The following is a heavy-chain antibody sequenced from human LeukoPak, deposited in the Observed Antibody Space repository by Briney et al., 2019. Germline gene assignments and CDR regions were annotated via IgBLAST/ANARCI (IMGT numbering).Heavy chain of an antibody. CDR3: AREGVYDSNGYYYDH. CDR1: GYSFTNYY. J-gene: IGHJ4*02. Sequence: ASVKVSCKASGYSFTNYYIHWVRQAPGQGLEWMGLINPSGGSTTYPQKFQGKITMTRDTSTSTVYMELSSLRSEDTAVYYCAREGVYDSNGYYYDHWGQGTPVTVSS. D-gene: IGHD3-22*01. CDR2: INPSGGST. V-gene: IGHV1-46*01.